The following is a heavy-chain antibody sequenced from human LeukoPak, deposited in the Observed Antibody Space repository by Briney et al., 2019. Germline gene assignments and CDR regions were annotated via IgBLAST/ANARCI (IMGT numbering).Heavy chain of an antibody. V-gene: IGHV3-48*01. Sequence: GGSLRLSCAASGFTFSSYSMNWVRQAPGKGLEWVSYISSSSSTIYYADSVKGRFTISRDNAKNSLYLQMNSLRAEDTAVYYCARPYYYGSGSRYYMDVWGKGTTVTVSS. CDR3: ARPYYYGSGSRYYMDV. D-gene: IGHD3-10*01. CDR1: GFTFSSYS. J-gene: IGHJ6*03. CDR2: ISSSSSTI.